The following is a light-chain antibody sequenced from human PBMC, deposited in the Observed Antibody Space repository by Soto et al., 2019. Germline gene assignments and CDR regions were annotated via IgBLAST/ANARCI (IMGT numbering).Light chain of an antibody. CDR2: GAS. Sequence: EIVLTQSPGTLSLSPGERATLSCRASQSVSSNNLAWYQQRPGQAPRVVIYGASTRATGIPERFSGSGSGTDFTLTISRLEPEDFAVYYCQQYGSSHMYTFGQGTKLEIK. CDR3: QQYGSSHMYT. J-gene: IGKJ2*01. CDR1: QSVSSNN. V-gene: IGKV3-20*01.